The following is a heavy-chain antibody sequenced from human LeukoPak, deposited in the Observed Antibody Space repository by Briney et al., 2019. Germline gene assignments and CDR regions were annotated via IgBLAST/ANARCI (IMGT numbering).Heavy chain of an antibody. Sequence: GESLKISCKGSGYSFTNYWIGWVRQLPGKGLKWMGIIYPGDSDARYSPSFQGQVTISADKSISTAYLQWSSLKASDTAMYYCARRRDLYSGSYYTFDYWGQGTLVTVSS. CDR1: GYSFTNYW. V-gene: IGHV5-51*01. J-gene: IGHJ4*02. CDR3: ARRRDLYSGSYYTFDY. D-gene: IGHD1-26*01. CDR2: IYPGDSDA.